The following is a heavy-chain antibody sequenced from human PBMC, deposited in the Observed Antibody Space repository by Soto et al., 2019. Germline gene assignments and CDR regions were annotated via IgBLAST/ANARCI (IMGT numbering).Heavy chain of an antibody. CDR1: DGNIINLGCC. J-gene: IGHJ5*02. Sequence: SQPLPDTYTVFDGNIINLGCCWIMNNQHPGKGLEWIGYIYNNGNTNYIPSLKSRVAISVDTSKNHLSLKLSSVTAADTAVYYCASHYGSGSIAAGWFDPWGQGTLVTV. CDR3: ASHYGSGSIAAGWFDP. V-gene: IGHV4-31*03. D-gene: IGHD3-10*01. CDR2: IYNNGNT.